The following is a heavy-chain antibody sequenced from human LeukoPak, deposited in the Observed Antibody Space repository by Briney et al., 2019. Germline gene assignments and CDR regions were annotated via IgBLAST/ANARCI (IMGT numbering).Heavy chain of an antibody. CDR3: ARDPYGDSLGY. CDR1: GFTFSSYS. Sequence: GGSLRLSCAASGFTFSSYSMNWVRQAPGKGLEWVSYISSSSSSKYYADSVKGRFTISRDNAKNSLYLQMNSLRAEDTAVYYCARDPYGDSLGYWGQGTLVTVSS. J-gene: IGHJ4*02. CDR2: ISSSSSSK. V-gene: IGHV3-48*04. D-gene: IGHD4-17*01.